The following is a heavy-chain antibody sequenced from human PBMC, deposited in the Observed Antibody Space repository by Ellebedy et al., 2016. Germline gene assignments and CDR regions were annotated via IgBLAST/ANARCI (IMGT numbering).Heavy chain of an antibody. Sequence: SETLSLXXTVSGGSISSYYWSWIRQPPGKGLEWIGYIYYSGSTNYNPSLKSRVTISVDTSKNQFYLNLSSVTAADTAVYYCARDRINGYENWFDPWGQGTLVTVSS. CDR1: GGSISSYY. D-gene: IGHD5-18*01. J-gene: IGHJ5*02. CDR3: ARDRINGYENWFDP. V-gene: IGHV4-59*01. CDR2: IYYSGST.